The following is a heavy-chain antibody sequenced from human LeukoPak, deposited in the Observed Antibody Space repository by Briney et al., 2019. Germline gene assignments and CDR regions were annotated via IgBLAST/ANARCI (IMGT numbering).Heavy chain of an antibody. CDR1: GFTFSSYA. D-gene: IGHD4-17*01. CDR3: ARYDYGDHEDYFYYMDV. V-gene: IGHV3-30*04. CDR2: ISYDGSNK. J-gene: IGHJ6*03. Sequence: PGGSLRLSCAASGFTFSSYAMHWVRQAPGKGLEWVAVISYDGSNKYYSDSVKGRFTISRDNAKNSLYLHMSSLRAEDTAVYYCARYDYGDHEDYFYYMDVWGKGTTVTVSS.